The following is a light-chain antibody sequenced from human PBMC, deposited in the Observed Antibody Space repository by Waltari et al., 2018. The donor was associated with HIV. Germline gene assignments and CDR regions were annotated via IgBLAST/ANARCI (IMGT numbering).Light chain of an antibody. J-gene: IGLJ3*02. CDR1: SSNIGSGYD. CDR2: ANT. Sequence: QSVLTQPPSVSGGPGQRATIPCTGSSSNIGSGYDVHWYQQFPGTAPKVLIYANTHRPSGVPDRFSGSKSGYSASLVITGLQAEDDADYYCQSYDSSLSGWVFGGGTKLTVL. CDR3: QSYDSSLSGWV. V-gene: IGLV1-40*01.